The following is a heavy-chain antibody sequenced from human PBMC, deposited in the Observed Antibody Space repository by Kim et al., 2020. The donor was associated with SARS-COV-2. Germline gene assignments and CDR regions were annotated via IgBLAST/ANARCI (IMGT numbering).Heavy chain of an antibody. CDR2: IYPGDSDT. CDR1: GYSFTSYW. V-gene: IGHV5-51*01. CDR3: ARRKYDFWSGYYIDAFDI. D-gene: IGHD3-3*01. J-gene: IGHJ3*02. Sequence: GESLKISCKGSGYSFTSYWIGWVRQMPGKGLEWMGIIYPGDSDTRYSPSFQGQVTISADKSISTAYLQWSSLKASDTAMYYCARRKYDFWSGYYIDAFDIWGQGTMVTVSS.